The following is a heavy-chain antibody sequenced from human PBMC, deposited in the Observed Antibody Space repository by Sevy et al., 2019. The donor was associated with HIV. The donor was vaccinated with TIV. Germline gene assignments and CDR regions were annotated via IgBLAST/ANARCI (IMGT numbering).Heavy chain of an antibody. CDR3: AHYLQDIVYYYDSSGYWEDAFDI. V-gene: IGHV2-5*02. Sequence: SGPTLVNPTQTLTLTCTFSGFSLSTSGVGVGWIRQPPGKALEWLALIYWDDDKRYSPSLKSRLTITKDTSKNQVVITMTYMYPVDTATYYCAHYLQDIVYYYDSSGYWEDAFDIWGQGTMVTVSS. J-gene: IGHJ3*02. CDR2: IYWDDDK. D-gene: IGHD3-22*01. CDR1: GFSLSTSGVG.